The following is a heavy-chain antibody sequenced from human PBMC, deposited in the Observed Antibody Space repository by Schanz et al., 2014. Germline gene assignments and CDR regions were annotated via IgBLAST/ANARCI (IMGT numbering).Heavy chain of an antibody. D-gene: IGHD5-18*01. CDR3: ARVALPGYSSPRDAFDI. V-gene: IGHV3-48*01. CDR2: ITYNGGTI. J-gene: IGHJ3*02. Sequence: EVQLLESGGGLVQPGGSLRLSCAASGITFSSHSFNWVRQAPGKGLEWISYITYNGGTIYYADSVKGRFTISRDNAKNSLYLQMNSLRAEDTAVYYCARVALPGYSSPRDAFDIWGQGTWVTVSS. CDR1: GITFSSHS.